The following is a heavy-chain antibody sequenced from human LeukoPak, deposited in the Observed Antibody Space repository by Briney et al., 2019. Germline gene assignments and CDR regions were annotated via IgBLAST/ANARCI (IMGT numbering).Heavy chain of an antibody. CDR1: GFTFRSYD. J-gene: IGHJ4*02. CDR2: IGTAGEI. Sequence: GWSLRLSCAASGFTFRSYDMHWLRQDTGKGLEWVSGIGTAGEIYYPGSVKGRFTISRDNAKNSLYLQMNSLRAEDTAVYYCASGAAVATLDYWGQGTLVTVSS. V-gene: IGHV3-13*01. CDR3: ASGAAVATLDY. D-gene: IGHD6-25*01.